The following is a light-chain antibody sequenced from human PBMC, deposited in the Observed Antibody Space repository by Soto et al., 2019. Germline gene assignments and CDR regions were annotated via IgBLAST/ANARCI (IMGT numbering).Light chain of an antibody. Sequence: EIVLTQSPGTLSLSPGERATLACRASQSVSNNYLAWYQQKPGQAPRLLIYGASNRATGIPDRFSGSGAGTEFILTISSLQSEDFAVYYCQQYGSSPITFGQGTRLEIK. CDR1: QSVSNNY. CDR2: GAS. V-gene: IGKV3-20*01. J-gene: IGKJ5*01. CDR3: QQYGSSPIT.